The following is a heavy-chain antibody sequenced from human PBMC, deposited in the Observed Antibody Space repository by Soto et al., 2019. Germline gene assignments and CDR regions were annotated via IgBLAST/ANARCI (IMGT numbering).Heavy chain of an antibody. J-gene: IGHJ4*02. CDR3: ANLRGTAMADFDY. D-gene: IGHD5-18*01. CDR1: GFTFSSYG. CDR2: ISYDGSNK. V-gene: IGHV3-30*18. Sequence: QVQLVESGGGVVQPGRSLRLSCAASGFTFSSYGMHWVRQAPGKGLEWVAVISYDGSNKYYADSVKGRFTISRDNSKNTLYLQMNSLRAEDTAVYYCANLRGTAMADFDYWGQGTLVTVSS.